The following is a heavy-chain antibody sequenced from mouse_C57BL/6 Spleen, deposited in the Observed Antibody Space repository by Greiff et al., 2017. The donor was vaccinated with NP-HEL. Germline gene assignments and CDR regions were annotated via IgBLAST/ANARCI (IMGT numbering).Heavy chain of an antibody. V-gene: IGHV1-76*01. J-gene: IGHJ2*01. CDR1: GSTFTDYY. Sequence: QVQLQQSGAELVRPGASVKLSCKASGSTFTDYYINWVKQRPGQGLEWIARIYPGSGNTYYNEKFKGKATLTAEKSSSTAYMQLSSLTSEDSAVYFCARATTVDYFDYWGQGTTLTVSS. CDR3: ARATTVDYFDY. D-gene: IGHD1-1*01. CDR2: IYPGSGNT.